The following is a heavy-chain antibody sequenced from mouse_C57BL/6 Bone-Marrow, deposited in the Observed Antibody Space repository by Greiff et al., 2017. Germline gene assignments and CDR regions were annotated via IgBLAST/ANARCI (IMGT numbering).Heavy chain of an antibody. J-gene: IGHJ2*01. CDR3: AREGYGSFFDY. Sequence: EVQVVESGPGLVKPSQSLSLTCSVTGYSITSGYYWNWIRQFPGNKLEWMGYISYDGSNNYNPSLKNRISITRDTSKNQFFLKLNSVTTEDTATYYCAREGYGSFFDYWGQGTTLTVSS. CDR2: ISYDGSN. V-gene: IGHV3-6*01. D-gene: IGHD1-1*01. CDR1: GYSITSGYY.